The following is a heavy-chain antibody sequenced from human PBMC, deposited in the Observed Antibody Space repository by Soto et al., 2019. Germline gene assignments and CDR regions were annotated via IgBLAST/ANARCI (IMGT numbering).Heavy chain of an antibody. D-gene: IGHD3-10*01. CDR3: ARDRPGDEGDGFDI. CDR1: GLTVSSNY. J-gene: IGHJ3*02. V-gene: IGHV3-53*02. CDR2: LYSGGST. Sequence: EVQLVETGGGLIQPGGSQRLSCAASGLTVSSNYMNWVRQAPGRGLEWVSVLYSGGSTHYAGSVKGRFIISRDNSKNTLYLQMNSLRVEDTAVYYCARDRPGDEGDGFDIWGHGTMVTVSS.